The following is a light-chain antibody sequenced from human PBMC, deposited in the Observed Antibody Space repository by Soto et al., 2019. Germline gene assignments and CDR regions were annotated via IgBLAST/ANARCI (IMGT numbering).Light chain of an antibody. Sequence: QSVLTQPASVSGSPGQSITISCTGTSSDVGSHNLVSWYQQHPGQVPKLMIYEVSKRPLGVSTRFSASKSGNTASLTISGLQAEDEAEYYCCSYGGSRAVFGGGTQLTVL. CDR2: EVS. CDR1: SSDVGSHNL. J-gene: IGLJ7*01. V-gene: IGLV2-23*02. CDR3: CSYGGSRAV.